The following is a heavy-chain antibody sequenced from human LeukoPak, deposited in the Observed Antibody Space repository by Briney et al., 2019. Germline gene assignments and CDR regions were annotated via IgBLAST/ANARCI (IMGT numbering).Heavy chain of an antibody. Sequence: GGSLRLSCAASGFTFSSYGMHWVRQAPGEGLEWVAFIRYDGSNKYYADSVKGRFTISRDNSKNTLYLQMNSLRAEDTAVYYCAKDISSTHYYYMDVWGKGTTVTISS. CDR3: AKDISSTHYYYMDV. CDR1: GFTFSSYG. D-gene: IGHD2-2*01. CDR2: IRYDGSNK. V-gene: IGHV3-30*02. J-gene: IGHJ6*03.